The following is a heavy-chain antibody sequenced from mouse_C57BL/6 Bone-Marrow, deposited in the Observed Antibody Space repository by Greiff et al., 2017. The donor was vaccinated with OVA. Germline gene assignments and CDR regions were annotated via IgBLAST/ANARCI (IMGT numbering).Heavy chain of an antibody. CDR3: ARYDGYYGGYFDV. CDR1: GYTFTSYW. Sequence: QVQLKQPGAELVMPGASVKLSCKASGYTFTSYWMHWVKQRPGQGLEWIGEIDPSDSYTNYNQKFKGKSTLTVDKSSSTAYMQLSSLTSEDSAVYYCARYDGYYGGYFDVWGTGTTVTVSS. D-gene: IGHD2-3*01. V-gene: IGHV1-69*01. CDR2: IDPSDSYT. J-gene: IGHJ1*03.